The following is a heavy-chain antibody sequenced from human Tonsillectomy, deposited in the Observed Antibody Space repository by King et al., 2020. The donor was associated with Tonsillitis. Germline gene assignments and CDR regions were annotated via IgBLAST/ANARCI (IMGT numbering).Heavy chain of an antibody. CDR2: ISWNGGSV. J-gene: IGHJ4*02. CDR3: AKDRDDFWTGPFDY. D-gene: IGHD3/OR15-3a*01. V-gene: IGHV3-9*01. Sequence: QLVQSGGGLVQPGRSLRLSCAASGFTFDDYAMHWVRQVPGKGLEWVSGISWNGGSVGYADSVRGRFTISRDNAENSLYLQMNSLRAEDTALYYCAKDRDDFWTGPFDYWGQGTLVTVSS. CDR1: GFTFDDYA.